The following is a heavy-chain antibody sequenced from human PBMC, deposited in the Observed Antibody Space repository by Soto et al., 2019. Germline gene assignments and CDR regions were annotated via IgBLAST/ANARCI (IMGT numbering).Heavy chain of an antibody. D-gene: IGHD3-16*01. V-gene: IGHV3-74*01. CDR2: INTDGSST. J-gene: IGHJ5*01. CDR1: GITFSNYW. Sequence: EVLLVESGGGLVQPGGSLRLSCAASGITFSNYWMHWVRQVPGKGLVWVSRINTDGSSTAYADSVKGRFTISRDNAKNTLYLQRISLSADDTAVYYCVLVWAVSDAGSSWYNSWGQGTLVTVSS. CDR3: VLVWAVSDAGSSWYNS.